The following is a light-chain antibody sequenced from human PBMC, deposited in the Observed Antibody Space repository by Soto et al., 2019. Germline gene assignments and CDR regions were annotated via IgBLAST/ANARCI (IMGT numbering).Light chain of an antibody. V-gene: IGKV3-11*01. J-gene: IGKJ3*01. Sequence: EIVLTQSPATLSLSPGERATLSCRASQSVSSYLAWYQQKPGQPPRLLIYDASNRATGIPARFSGSGSGTDFTLTISSLETEDFAVHYCQQRSNWPLVTFGPGTRVDV. CDR1: QSVSSY. CDR3: QQRSNWPLVT. CDR2: DAS.